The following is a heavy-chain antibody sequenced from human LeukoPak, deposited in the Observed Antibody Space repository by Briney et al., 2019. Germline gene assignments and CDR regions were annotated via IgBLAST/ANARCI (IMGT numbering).Heavy chain of an antibody. CDR2: INHSGST. Sequence: PSETLSLTCTVSGGSISSGSYYWSWIRQPPGKGLEWIGEINHSGSTNYNPSLKSRVTISVDTSKNQFSLKLSSVTAADTAVYYCARGLIAVAGFDYWGQGTLVTVSS. D-gene: IGHD6-19*01. CDR1: GGSISSGSYY. CDR3: ARGLIAVAGFDY. J-gene: IGHJ4*02. V-gene: IGHV4-39*07.